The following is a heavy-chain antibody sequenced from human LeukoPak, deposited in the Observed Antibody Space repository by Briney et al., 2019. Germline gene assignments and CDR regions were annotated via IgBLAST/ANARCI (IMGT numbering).Heavy chain of an antibody. CDR2: IYYSGST. Sequence: SETLSLTCTVSGGSISSSSYYWGWIRQPPGKGLEWIRSIYYSGSTYYNPSLKSRVTISVDTSKNQFSLKLSSVTAADTAVYYCAEWSGGYWGQGTLVTVSS. D-gene: IGHD3-3*01. J-gene: IGHJ4*02. CDR3: AEWSGGY. CDR1: GGSISSSSYY. V-gene: IGHV4-39*01.